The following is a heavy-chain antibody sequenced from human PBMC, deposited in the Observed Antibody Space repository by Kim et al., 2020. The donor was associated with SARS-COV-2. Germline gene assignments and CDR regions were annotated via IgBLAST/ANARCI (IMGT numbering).Heavy chain of an antibody. CDR3: ARSLYSGSSLGSYYYGMDV. V-gene: IGHV4-59*01. Sequence: SRVTISVDTSKNQFSLKLSSVTAADTAVYYCARSLYSGSSLGSYYYGMDVWGQGTTVTVSS. D-gene: IGHD1-26*01. J-gene: IGHJ6*02.